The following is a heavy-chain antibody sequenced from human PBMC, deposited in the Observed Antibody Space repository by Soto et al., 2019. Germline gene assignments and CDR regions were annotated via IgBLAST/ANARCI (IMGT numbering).Heavy chain of an antibody. CDR3: AREGGVATIIFDY. Sequence: GGSLRLSCAASGFTFSSYWMSWVRQAPGKGLEWVANIKQDGSEKYYVDSVKGRFTISRDNAKNSLYLQMNSLRAEDTAVYYCAREGGVATIIFDYWGQGTLVTVSS. V-gene: IGHV3-7*01. D-gene: IGHD5-12*01. CDR2: IKQDGSEK. CDR1: GFTFSSYW. J-gene: IGHJ4*02.